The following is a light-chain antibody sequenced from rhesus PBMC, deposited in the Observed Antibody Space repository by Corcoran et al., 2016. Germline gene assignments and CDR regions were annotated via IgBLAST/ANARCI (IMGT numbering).Light chain of an antibody. CDR2: GAS. CDR3: QQYSNWPRT. CDR1: QSVSSY. V-gene: IGKV3S9*01. J-gene: IGKJ1*01. Sequence: EIVMTQSPATLSLSPGERATLSCRASQSVSSYVAWYQQKPEQAPRLLIYGASSRATGIPDRFSGRGSGTDFTLTIRSLEPEDFAVYYCQQYSNWPRTFGQGTKVEIK.